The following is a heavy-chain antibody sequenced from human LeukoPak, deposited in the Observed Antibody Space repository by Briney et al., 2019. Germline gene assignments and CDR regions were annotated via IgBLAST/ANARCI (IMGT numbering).Heavy chain of an antibody. CDR2: IYYSGST. Sequence: PSETLSLTCTVSGGSISSYYWSWIRQPPGKGLEWIGYIYYSGSTNYNPSLKSRVTISVDTSKNQFSLKLSSVTAADTAVYYCARGRLQHDYYDSSGYYLGFDYWGQGTLVTVSS. D-gene: IGHD3-22*01. CDR3: ARGRLQHDYYDSSGYYLGFDY. CDR1: GGSISSYY. V-gene: IGHV4-59*01. J-gene: IGHJ4*02.